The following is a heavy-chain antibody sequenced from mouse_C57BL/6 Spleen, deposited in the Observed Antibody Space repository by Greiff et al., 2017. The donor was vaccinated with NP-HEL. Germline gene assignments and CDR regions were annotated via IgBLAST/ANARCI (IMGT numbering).Heavy chain of an antibody. D-gene: IGHD2-3*01. J-gene: IGHJ1*03. V-gene: IGHV5-17*01. CDR1: GFTFSDYG. CDR2: ISSGSSTI. Sequence: EVQLVESGGGLVKPGGSLKLSCAASGFTFSDYGMHWVRQAPEKGLEWVAYISSGSSTIYYADTVKGRFTISRDNAKNTLFLQMTSLRSEDTAMYYCAGMIYDGYYWYFDVWGTGTTVTVSS. CDR3: AGMIYDGYYWYFDV.